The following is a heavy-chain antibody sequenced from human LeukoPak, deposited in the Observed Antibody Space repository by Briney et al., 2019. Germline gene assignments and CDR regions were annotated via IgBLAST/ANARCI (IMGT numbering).Heavy chain of an antibody. Sequence: PGGSLRLSCAVSGVNLNKAWMSWVCQAPGKGLEWVGRVKSNTDGGTTDYAAPVKDRFNISRHDSKTTLYLQMNSLKTEDTAVYYCTTGVGRSDFDYWGQGALVTVSS. CDR2: VKSNTDGGTT. V-gene: IGHV3-15*01. CDR1: GVNLNKAW. CDR3: TTGVGRSDFDY. D-gene: IGHD1-26*01. J-gene: IGHJ4*02.